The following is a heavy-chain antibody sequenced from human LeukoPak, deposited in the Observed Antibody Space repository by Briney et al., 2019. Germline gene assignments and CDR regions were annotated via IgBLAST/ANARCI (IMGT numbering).Heavy chain of an antibody. CDR1: GFTFSSYG. D-gene: IGHD6-13*01. J-gene: IGHJ4*02. CDR2: IWYDGSNK. CDR3: AKDWDSSSWYYYFDY. Sequence: PGRSLRLSCAASGFTFSSYGMHWVRQAPGKGLEWVAVIWYDGSNKYYADSVKGRFTISRDNSKNTLYLQMNSLRAEDTAVYYCAKDWDSSSWYYYFDYWGQGTLVTVSS. V-gene: IGHV3-33*06.